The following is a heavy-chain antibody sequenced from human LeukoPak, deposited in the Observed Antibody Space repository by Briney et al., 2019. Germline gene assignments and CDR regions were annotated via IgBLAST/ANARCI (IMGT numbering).Heavy chain of an antibody. CDR1: GGSFSGYY. CDR3: ARPLRFDP. V-gene: IGHV4-34*01. J-gene: IGHJ5*02. Sequence: SETLSLTCAVYGGSFSGYYWSWIRQPPGKGLEWIGEINHSGSTNYNPSLKSRVTISVDTSKNQFSLKLSSVTAADTAVYCCARPLRFDPWGQGTLVTVSS. CDR2: INHSGST.